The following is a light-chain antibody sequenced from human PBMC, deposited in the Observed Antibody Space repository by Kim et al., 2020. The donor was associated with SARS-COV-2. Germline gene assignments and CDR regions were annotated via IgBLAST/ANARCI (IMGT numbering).Light chain of an antibody. Sequence: QSVTNASTEARSVVADYNYVSWYQQHASKAPKLIIYEVTKRPSGVPDRFFGCKAGKAASLTVFGLQAEEEADYFCSANAGRIHSYVCGTGTKVTVL. CDR3: SANAGRIHSYV. J-gene: IGLJ1*01. CDR1: RSVVADYNY. V-gene: IGLV2-8*03. CDR2: EVT.